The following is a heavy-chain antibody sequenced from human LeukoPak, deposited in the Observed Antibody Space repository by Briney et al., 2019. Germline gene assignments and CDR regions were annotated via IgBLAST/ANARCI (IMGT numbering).Heavy chain of an antibody. V-gene: IGHV3-33*01. CDR3: AREIQTAMVTNYYYGMDV. D-gene: IGHD5-18*01. Sequence: PGGSLRLSCAASGFTFSSYGTHWVRQAPGKGLECVAVIWYDGSNKYYADSVKGRFTISRDNSKNTLYLQMNSLRAEDTAVYYCAREIQTAMVTNYYYGMDVWSQGSTVTVS. J-gene: IGHJ6*02. CDR1: GFTFSSYG. CDR2: IWYDGSNK.